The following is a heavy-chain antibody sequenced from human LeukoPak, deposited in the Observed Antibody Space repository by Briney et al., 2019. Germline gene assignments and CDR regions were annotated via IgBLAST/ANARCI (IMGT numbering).Heavy chain of an antibody. Sequence: GGSLRLSCAASGFTFSSYSMNWVRQAPGKGLEWFSYISSSGNTVYYADSVKGRFTISRDNAKNSLYLQMNSLRAEDTAVYYCAIRGSYYDYWGRGTLVTVSS. CDR1: GFTFSSYS. D-gene: IGHD1-26*01. CDR3: AIRGSYYDY. V-gene: IGHV3-48*01. J-gene: IGHJ4*02. CDR2: ISSSGNTV.